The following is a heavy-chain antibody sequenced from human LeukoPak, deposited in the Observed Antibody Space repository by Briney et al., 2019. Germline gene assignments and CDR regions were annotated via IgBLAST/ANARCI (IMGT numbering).Heavy chain of an antibody. CDR1: GYSFTNYW. Sequence: RGESLKIPCKGSGYSFTNYWIGWVRQMPGKGPEWMGIIYPGDSDTRYSPSFQGQVTISADKSISTAYLQWSSLKASDTAMYYCARHLRLWQNWFDPWGQGTLVTVSS. D-gene: IGHD5-18*01. CDR2: IYPGDSDT. V-gene: IGHV5-51*01. J-gene: IGHJ5*02. CDR3: ARHLRLWQNWFDP.